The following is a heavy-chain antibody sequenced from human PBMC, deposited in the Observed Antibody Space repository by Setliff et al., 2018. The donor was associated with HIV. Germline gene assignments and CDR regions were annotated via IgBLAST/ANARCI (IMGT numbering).Heavy chain of an antibody. D-gene: IGHD3-3*01. CDR2: INPNSGGT. J-gene: IGHJ5*02. CDR3: ARTEYYDFWSGPRGFDP. V-gene: IGHV1-2*02. Sequence: VSCKASGYTFTDHYIHWVRQAPGQGLEWMGWINPNSGGTNYAQKFQGRVTMTRDTSINTAYLELSRLRSDDTAVYYCARTEYYDFWSGPRGFDPWGQGTLVTVSS. CDR1: GYTFTDHY.